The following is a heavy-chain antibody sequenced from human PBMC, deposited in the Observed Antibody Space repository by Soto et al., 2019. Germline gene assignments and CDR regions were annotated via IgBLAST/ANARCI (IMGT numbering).Heavy chain of an antibody. J-gene: IGHJ4*02. Sequence: QLQLQESGPGLVKPSETLSLTCTVSGGSISSSSYYWGWIRQPPGKGLEWIGSIYYSGSTYYNPSRKRRVYIPVDTCKNQFSLKLISVTAADTAVYYCARRVRYYYDSSGPDYWGQGTLVTVSS. V-gene: IGHV4-39*01. CDR3: ARRVRYYYDSSGPDY. CDR1: GGSISSSSYY. CDR2: IYYSGST. D-gene: IGHD3-22*01.